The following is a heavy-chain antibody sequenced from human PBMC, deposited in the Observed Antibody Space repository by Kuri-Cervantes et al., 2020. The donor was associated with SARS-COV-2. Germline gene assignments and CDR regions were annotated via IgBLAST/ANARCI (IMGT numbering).Heavy chain of an antibody. CDR1: GGSISSYY. V-gene: IGHV4-59*08. Sequence: GSLRLSCSVSGGSISSYYWSWIRQLPGKGLEWIGNIYFTGNTNYNPSLKSRVTISIDTSKNQFSLRLSSVTAADTAVYYCVRHPPIAVADYYFDYRGQGALVTVSS. D-gene: IGHD6-19*01. J-gene: IGHJ4*02. CDR3: VRHPPIAVADYYFDY. CDR2: IYFTGNT.